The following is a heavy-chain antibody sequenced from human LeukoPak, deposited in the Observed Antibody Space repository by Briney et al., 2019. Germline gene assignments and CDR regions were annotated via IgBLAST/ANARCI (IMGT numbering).Heavy chain of an antibody. Sequence: PGGSLRLSCAASGFTFSSYAMSWGRQAPREGLEWVSAISGSGGSTYYADSVKGRFTISRDNSKNTLYLQMNSLRAEDTAVYYCAKVRAANSGYGYFDYWGQGTLVTVSS. CDR3: AKVRAANSGYGYFDY. D-gene: IGHD5-12*01. J-gene: IGHJ4*02. V-gene: IGHV3-23*01. CDR1: GFTFSSYA. CDR2: ISGSGGST.